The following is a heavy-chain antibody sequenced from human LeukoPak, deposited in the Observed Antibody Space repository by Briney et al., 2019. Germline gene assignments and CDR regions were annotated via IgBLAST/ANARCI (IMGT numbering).Heavy chain of an antibody. CDR1: GFTFSSYA. CDR2: ISGGGVST. J-gene: IGHJ4*02. V-gene: IGHV3-23*01. D-gene: IGHD3-22*01. Sequence: PGGSLRLSCAVSGFTFSSYAMTWVRQAPGKGLQWVSAISGGGVSTYYADSVKGRFTISRDNSKNTLYLQMNSLRAEDTAVYYCAKYYYDSSGYYITPPARAPDYWGQGTLVTVSS. CDR3: AKYYYDSSGYYITPPARAPDY.